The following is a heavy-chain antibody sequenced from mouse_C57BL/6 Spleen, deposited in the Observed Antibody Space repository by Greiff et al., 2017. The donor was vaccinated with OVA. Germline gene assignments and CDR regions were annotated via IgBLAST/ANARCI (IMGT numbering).Heavy chain of an antibody. V-gene: IGHV3-6*01. CDR3: ASTTVVAPDV. CDR1: GYSITSGYY. CDR2: ISYDGSN. D-gene: IGHD1-1*01. Sequence: ESGPGLVKPSQSLSLTCSVTGYSITSGYYWNWIRQFPGNKLEWMGYISYDGSNNYNPSLKNRISITRDTSKNQFFLKLNSVTTEDTATYYCASTTVVAPDVWGTGTTVTVSS. J-gene: IGHJ1*03.